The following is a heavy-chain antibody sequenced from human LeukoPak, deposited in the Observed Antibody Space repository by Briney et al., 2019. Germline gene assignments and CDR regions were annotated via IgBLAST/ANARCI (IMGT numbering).Heavy chain of an antibody. V-gene: IGHV3-33*01. CDR1: GFTFREYG. CDR2: MWNDGITG. CDR3: ARDGIGWSSDY. Sequence: GGSLSLSCAASGFTFREYGLHWVRQAPGKGVEWVAVMWNDGITGKYADSVRGRFSVSRDNSKNTVYLQMDSLRADDTSVYYCARDGIGWSSDYRGQGTLVTVSS. J-gene: IGHJ4*02. D-gene: IGHD6-19*01.